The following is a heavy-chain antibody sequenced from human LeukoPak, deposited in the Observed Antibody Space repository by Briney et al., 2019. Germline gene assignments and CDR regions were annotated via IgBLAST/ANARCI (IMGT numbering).Heavy chain of an antibody. J-gene: IGHJ6*02. CDR3: AKGKSGSGSDV. D-gene: IGHD3-10*01. Sequence: GGSLRLSCAASGLTFSSYSMRWVRQAPGKGLEWVSTINTSGRGTHYADSVKSRFSISRDNSKNTQYLQMNSLRADDTAIYYCAKGKSGSGSDVWGQGTTVIVSS. CDR2: INTSGRGT. V-gene: IGHV3-23*01. CDR1: GLTFSSYS.